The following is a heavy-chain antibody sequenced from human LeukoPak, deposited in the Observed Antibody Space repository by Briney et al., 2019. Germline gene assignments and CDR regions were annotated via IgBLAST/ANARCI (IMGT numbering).Heavy chain of an antibody. J-gene: IGHJ6*03. D-gene: IGHD6-13*01. V-gene: IGHV4-34*01. Sequence: SETLSLTCAVYGGSFSGYYWSWIRQPPGKGLEWIGEINHSGSTNYNPSLKSRVTISVDTSKNQFSLKLSSVTAADTAVYYCARRLWWGIAAAGYMDVWGKGTMVTISS. CDR3: ARRLWWGIAAAGYMDV. CDR2: INHSGST. CDR1: GGSFSGYY.